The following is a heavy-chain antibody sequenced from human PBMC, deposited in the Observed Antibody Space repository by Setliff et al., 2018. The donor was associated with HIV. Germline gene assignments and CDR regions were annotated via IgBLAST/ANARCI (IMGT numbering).Heavy chain of an antibody. V-gene: IGHV3-43*01. J-gene: IGHJ4*02. CDR1: GFTFSTYS. CDR3: SKGHPDGDPYYFDY. Sequence: GGSLRLSCEASGFTFSTYSMNWVRQAPGKGLEWVSLINWDGGSIFYADAVRGRFTITRDNSKNSLYLQVNSLRTEDTALYYYSKGHPDGDPYYFDYWGQGTLVTVSS. CDR2: INWDGGSI.